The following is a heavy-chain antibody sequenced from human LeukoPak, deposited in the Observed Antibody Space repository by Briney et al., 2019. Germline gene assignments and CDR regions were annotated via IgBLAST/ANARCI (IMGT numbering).Heavy chain of an antibody. J-gene: IGHJ4*02. CDR3: ASAKWYYYDTSDYQTPDVRSGFDY. Sequence: GGSLRLSCAASGFTFSSYGMSWVRQAPGKGLEWVSVIYDGGDKHYADSVRGRFIISSDSSTNTLYLQMTSLRVEDTAVYYCASAKWYYYDTSDYQTPDVRSGFDYWGQGTLVTVSS. CDR2: IYDGGDK. D-gene: IGHD3-22*01. CDR1: GFTFSSYG. V-gene: IGHV3-23*01.